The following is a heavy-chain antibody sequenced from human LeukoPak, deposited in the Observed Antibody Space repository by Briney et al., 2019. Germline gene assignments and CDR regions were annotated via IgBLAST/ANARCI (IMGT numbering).Heavy chain of an antibody. V-gene: IGHV3-33*01. CDR3: ARDEYVWGSYRPDY. CDR1: GFTFSSYG. Sequence: PGGSLRLSCAASGFTFSSYGMHWVRQTPGKGLEWVAVIWYDGSNKYYADSVKGRFTISRDNSKNTLYLQMNSLRAEDTAVYYCARDEYVWGSYRPDYWGQGTLVTVSS. D-gene: IGHD3-16*02. J-gene: IGHJ4*02. CDR2: IWYDGSNK.